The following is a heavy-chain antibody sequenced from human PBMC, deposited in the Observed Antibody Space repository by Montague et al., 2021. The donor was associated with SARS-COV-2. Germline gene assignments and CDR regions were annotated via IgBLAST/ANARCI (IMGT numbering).Heavy chain of an antibody. J-gene: IGHJ4*02. CDR1: GGSISSSNW. Sequence: SETLSLTCAVSGGSISSSNWWSWVRQPPGKGLEWIGEIYHSGSTNYNPSLKSRVTISVDKSKKQFSLKLSSVTAADTAVYYCARDSSGWSRFDYWGQGTLVTVSS. CDR2: IYHSGST. D-gene: IGHD6-19*01. CDR3: ARDSSGWSRFDY. V-gene: IGHV4-4*02.